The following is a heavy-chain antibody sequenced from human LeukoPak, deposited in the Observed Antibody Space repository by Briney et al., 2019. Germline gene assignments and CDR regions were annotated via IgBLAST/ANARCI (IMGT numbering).Heavy chain of an antibody. CDR2: IYSGGST. Sequence: GGSLRLSCAASGFTVSSNYMSWVRQAPGKGLEWVSVIYSGGSTYYADSVKGRFTISRDNFKNTLYLQMNSLRAEDTAVYYCARDWHGFYGMDVWGQGTTVTVSS. CDR1: GFTVSSNY. D-gene: IGHD5-24*01. V-gene: IGHV3-66*01. CDR3: ARDWHGFYGMDV. J-gene: IGHJ6*02.